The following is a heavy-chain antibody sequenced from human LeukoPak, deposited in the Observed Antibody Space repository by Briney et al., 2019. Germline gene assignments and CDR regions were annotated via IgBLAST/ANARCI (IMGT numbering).Heavy chain of an antibody. CDR1: GGSFSGYY. V-gene: IGHV4-34*01. D-gene: IGHD2-15*01. J-gene: IGHJ4*02. CDR2: INHSGST. Sequence: XTCAXYGGSFSGYYWSWVRQPPGKGLEWIGEINHSGSTNYNPSLKSRVTISVDTSKNQFSLKLSSVTAADTAIYYCARSVGLQAPIDYWGQGTLVTVSS. CDR3: ARSVGLQAPIDY.